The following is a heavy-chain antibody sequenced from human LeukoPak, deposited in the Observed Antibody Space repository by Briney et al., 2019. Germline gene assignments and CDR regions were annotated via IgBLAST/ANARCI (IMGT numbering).Heavy chain of an antibody. D-gene: IGHD2-2*01. Sequence: GGSLRLSCAASGFTFSSYAMHWVRQAPGKGLEWVAVISYGGSNKYYADSVKGRFTISRDNSKNTLYLQMNSLRAEDTAVYYCARDGMLDLGYCSSTSCYADYWGQGTLVTVSS. V-gene: IGHV3-30-3*01. CDR2: ISYGGSNK. CDR1: GFTFSSYA. J-gene: IGHJ4*02. CDR3: ARDGMLDLGYCSSTSCYADY.